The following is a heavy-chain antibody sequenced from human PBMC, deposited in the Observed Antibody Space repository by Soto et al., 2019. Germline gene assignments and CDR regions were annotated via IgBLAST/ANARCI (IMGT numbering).Heavy chain of an antibody. CDR3: ARDYYDTSGYYTPSY. CDR1: GFTFSSYG. D-gene: IGHD3-22*01. CDR2: IWYDGSNK. J-gene: IGHJ4*02. V-gene: IGHV3-33*01. Sequence: ESGGGVVQPGRSLRLSCAASGFTFSSYGMHWVRQAPGKGLEWVAVIWYDGSNKYYADSVKGRFTISRDNSKNTLYLQMNSLRAEDTAVYYCARDYYDTSGYYTPSYWGQGTLVTVSS.